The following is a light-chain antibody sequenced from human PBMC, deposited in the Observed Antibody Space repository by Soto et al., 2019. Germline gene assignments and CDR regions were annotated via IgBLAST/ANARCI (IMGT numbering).Light chain of an antibody. CDR2: DVS. V-gene: IGLV2-14*03. CDR1: SSDVGSYNY. CDR3: NSYTGSSNPYV. Sequence: QSALTQPASVSGSPGQSITISCTGTSSDVGSYNYVSWYQQHPGKAPKLMIYDVSNRPSGVSNRSSGSKSGNTASLTISGLQAEDEADYYCNSYTGSSNPYVFGNGTKVTVL. J-gene: IGLJ1*01.